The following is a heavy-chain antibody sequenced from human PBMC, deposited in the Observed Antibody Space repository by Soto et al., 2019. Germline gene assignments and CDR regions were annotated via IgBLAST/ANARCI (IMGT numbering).Heavy chain of an antibody. V-gene: IGHV1-18*01. CDR1: VYTCTSYG. J-gene: IGHJ5*02. D-gene: IGHD3-22*01. Sequence: QVPLVQSGAEVKKPGDSVKVSCKASVYTCTSYGISWVRQAPGQGLEWMGWISAYNGNTNYAQKLQGRGTMTTDTPTSTADMELRSLRSDATAVYYCAREGLEDWFDPWGQGTLVTVSS. CDR3: AREGLEDWFDP. CDR2: ISAYNGNT.